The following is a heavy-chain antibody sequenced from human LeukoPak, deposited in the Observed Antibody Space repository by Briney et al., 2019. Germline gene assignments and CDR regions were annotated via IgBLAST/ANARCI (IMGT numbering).Heavy chain of an antibody. Sequence: GGSLRLSCAASGFTFSNYMMHWVRQAPGKGLVWVSRIKSDGITITYADSVKGQFTISRDNAKNTLYLQMNSLRAEDTAVYYCLRDLNWSLDQWGQGTLVTVSS. CDR2: IKSDGITI. D-gene: IGHD1-20*01. J-gene: IGHJ4*02. V-gene: IGHV3-74*01. CDR1: GFTFSNYM. CDR3: LRDLNWSLDQ.